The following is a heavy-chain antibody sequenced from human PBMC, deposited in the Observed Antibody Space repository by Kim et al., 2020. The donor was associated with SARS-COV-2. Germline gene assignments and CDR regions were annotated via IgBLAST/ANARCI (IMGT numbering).Heavy chain of an antibody. CDR3: ARETYGFPFDY. J-gene: IGHJ4*02. Sequence: YADSVKGRFAISRDNSENTLYLQMNSLTTEDTAVYYCARETYGFPFDYWGQGTLVTVSS. V-gene: IGHV3-30*09. D-gene: IGHD3-10*01.